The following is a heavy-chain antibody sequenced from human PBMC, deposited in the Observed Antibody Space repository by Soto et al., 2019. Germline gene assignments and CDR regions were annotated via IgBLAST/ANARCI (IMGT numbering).Heavy chain of an antibody. CDR2: IYWDDDK. CDR3: AHSYPTTYGSGWYDFDY. D-gene: IGHD6-19*01. V-gene: IGHV2-5*02. CDR1: GFSLSTSGVG. J-gene: IGHJ4*02. Sequence: ASGPTLVNPTQTLTLTCTFSGFSLSTSGVGVGWIRQPPGKALEWLALIYWDDDKRYSPSLKSRLTITKDTSKNQVVLTMTNMDPVDTATYYCAHSYPTTYGSGWYDFDYWGQGTLVTVSS.